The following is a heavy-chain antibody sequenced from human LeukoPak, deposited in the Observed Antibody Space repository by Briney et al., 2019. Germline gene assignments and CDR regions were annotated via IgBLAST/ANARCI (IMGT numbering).Heavy chain of an antibody. V-gene: IGHV4-31*03. CDR2: MFYSGST. Sequence: SQTLSLTCTVSGGSISSGGYYWSWIRQHPGKGLELIGYMFYSGSTYYNPPLKSRVTISLDTPKNQFSLRLNSVTAADTAVYYCARGVAGYGPYDYWGQGTLVTVSS. CDR1: GGSISSGGYY. D-gene: IGHD5-12*01. J-gene: IGHJ4*02. CDR3: ARGVAGYGPYDY.